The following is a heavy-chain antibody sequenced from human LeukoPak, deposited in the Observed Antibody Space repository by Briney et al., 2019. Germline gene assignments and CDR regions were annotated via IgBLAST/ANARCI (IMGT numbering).Heavy chain of an antibody. CDR3: ARCGYSSGWSSPFDP. D-gene: IGHD6-19*01. CDR1: GYRFTCYW. V-gene: IGHV5-51*01. Sequence: GGPLEISFQGSGYRFTCYWIGWVRPMPGKGLEWMGIIYPGDSDTRYSPSFQGQVTISADKSISAAYLQWSSLKASDTAMYYCARCGYSSGWSSPFDPWGQGTLVTVSS. J-gene: IGHJ5*02. CDR2: IYPGDSDT.